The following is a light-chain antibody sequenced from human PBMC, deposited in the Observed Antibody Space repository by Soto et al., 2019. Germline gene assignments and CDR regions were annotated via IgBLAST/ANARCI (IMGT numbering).Light chain of an antibody. CDR2: GAS. CDR1: QSVTSNY. Sequence: EIVLTQSPGTLSLSPGERATLSCGASQSVTSNYLAWYQQKPGQAPRLLIFGASTRATGIPDRFSGSGSGTDFTLTISRREPEDVAVYYCQHYYTSYTTFGQGTKVEFK. J-gene: IGKJ1*01. CDR3: QHYYTSYTT. V-gene: IGKV3-20*01.